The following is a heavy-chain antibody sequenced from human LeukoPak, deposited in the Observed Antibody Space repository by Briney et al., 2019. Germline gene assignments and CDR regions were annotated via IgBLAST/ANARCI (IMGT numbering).Heavy chain of an antibody. D-gene: IGHD1-14*01. Sequence: ASVKVSCKASGYTFTSYDINWVRQATGQGLEWMGWMNPNSGNTGYAQKFQGRVTITRNTSISTAYMELSSLRSEDTAVYYCARGPKARMEPYNWFDPWGQGTLVTVSS. J-gene: IGHJ5*02. V-gene: IGHV1-8*01. CDR1: GYTFTSYD. CDR2: MNPNSGNT. CDR3: ARGPKARMEPYNWFDP.